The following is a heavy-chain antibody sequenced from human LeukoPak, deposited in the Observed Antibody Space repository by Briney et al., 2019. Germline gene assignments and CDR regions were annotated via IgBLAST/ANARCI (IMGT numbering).Heavy chain of an antibody. D-gene: IGHD6-13*01. CDR3: ARGRYSRFVAAAGTGAFDI. Sequence: GGSLRLSCAASGFPFGNYYMSWVRQAPGKGLEWVANIKQDGSEKYYVDSVKGRFTISRDNAKNSLYLQMNSLRAEDTAVYYCARGRYSRFVAAAGTGAFDIWGQGTMVTVSS. CDR1: GFPFGNYY. J-gene: IGHJ3*02. CDR2: IKQDGSEK. V-gene: IGHV3-7*01.